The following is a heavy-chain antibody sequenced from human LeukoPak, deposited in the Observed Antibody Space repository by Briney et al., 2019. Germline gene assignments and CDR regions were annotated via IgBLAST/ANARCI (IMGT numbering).Heavy chain of an antibody. CDR1: GFPFTTNY. D-gene: IGHD1-26*01. V-gene: IGHV3-53*01. CDR2: MNTGGSA. Sequence: PGGSLRLSCAASGFPFTTNYMSWVRQAPGKGLEWVSVMNTGGSAYYADSVKGRFTISRDNSNNTLYLQMNSLRAEDTAVYYCARVRRQVGSRWFDSWGQGTLVTVSS. J-gene: IGHJ5*01. CDR3: ARVRRQVGSRWFDS.